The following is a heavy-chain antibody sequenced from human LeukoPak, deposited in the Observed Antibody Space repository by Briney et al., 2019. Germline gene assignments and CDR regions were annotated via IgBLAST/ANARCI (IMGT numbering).Heavy chain of an antibody. Sequence: PSETLSLTCTVSGGSISSSSYYWGWIRQPPGKGLEWIGSIYYSGSTYYNPSLKSRVTISVDTSKNQFSLKLSSVAAADTAVYYCARAFMDSSGYLSDAFDIWGQGTMVTVSS. CDR3: ARAFMDSSGYLSDAFDI. CDR1: GGSISSSSYY. D-gene: IGHD3-22*01. CDR2: IYYSGST. V-gene: IGHV4-39*07. J-gene: IGHJ3*02.